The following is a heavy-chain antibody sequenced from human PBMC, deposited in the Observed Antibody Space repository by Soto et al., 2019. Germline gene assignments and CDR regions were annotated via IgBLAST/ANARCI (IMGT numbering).Heavy chain of an antibody. CDR3: ARGKGMEENYYYYGMDV. CDR2: INGGNGHT. CDR1: GYTFSTYA. V-gene: IGHV1-3*01. Sequence: GPSVEVSCKASGYTFSTYALHWVRQAPGQGLEWMGWINGGNGHTRYSQKFKDRVTISRDTPASTAYMELSGLRSEDTAVYYCARGKGMEENYYYYGMDVWGQGTTVTVSS. D-gene: IGHD1-1*01. J-gene: IGHJ6*02.